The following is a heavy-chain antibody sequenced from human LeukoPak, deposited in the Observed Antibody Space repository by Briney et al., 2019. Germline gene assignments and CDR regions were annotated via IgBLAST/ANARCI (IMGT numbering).Heavy chain of an antibody. V-gene: IGHV3-21*04. D-gene: IGHD6-13*01. CDR1: GFTFSSYS. CDR3: AKDGAAGAIDYYYYGMDV. J-gene: IGHJ6*02. Sequence: PGGSLRLSCAASGFTFSSYSMNWVRQAPGKGLEWVSSISSSSSYIYYADSVKGRFTISRDNAKNSLYLQMNSLRDEDTAVYYCAKDGAAGAIDYYYYGMDVWGQGTTVTVSS. CDR2: ISSSSSYI.